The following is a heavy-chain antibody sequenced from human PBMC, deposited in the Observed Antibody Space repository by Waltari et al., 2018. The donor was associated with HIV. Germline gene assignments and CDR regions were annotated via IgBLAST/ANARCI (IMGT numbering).Heavy chain of an antibody. CDR1: GYTFTGYY. Sequence: QVQLVQSGAEVKKPGASVKVSCKASGYTFTGYYIHWVRQVPGQGLEWIGCISPNSGGTNYARKFQGRVTMTRDTSTRTIYMELNRLRSDDTAVYYCARGIRLVWGQGTLVTVSS. CDR3: ARGIRLV. CDR2: ISPNSGGT. V-gene: IGHV1-2*02. D-gene: IGHD1-20*01. J-gene: IGHJ4*02.